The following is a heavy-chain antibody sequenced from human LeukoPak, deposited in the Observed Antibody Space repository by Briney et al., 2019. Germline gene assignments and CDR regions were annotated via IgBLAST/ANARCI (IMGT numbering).Heavy chain of an antibody. Sequence: GGPLRLSCGASGFTFRSYRMQWVRQAPGKGVEGVSCISSCSIYTYYANSVKGRFPISRDNAKNSLYLQMNSLRAEDTAVYYCARDAEMATIRVFDIWGQGTMVTVSS. D-gene: IGHD5-24*01. J-gene: IGHJ3*02. CDR1: GFTFRSYR. CDR3: ARDAEMATIRVFDI. V-gene: IGHV3-21*01. CDR2: ISSCSIYT.